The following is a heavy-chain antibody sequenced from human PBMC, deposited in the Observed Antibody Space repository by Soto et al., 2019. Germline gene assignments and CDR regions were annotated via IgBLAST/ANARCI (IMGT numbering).Heavy chain of an antibody. Sequence: SETLSLTCXVSGGSISSGGYYWSWIRQHPGEGLEWIGYIYYSGSTYYNPSLRSRVTISVDTSKNQFSMKLSSVTAADTAVYYCARGHLRNPGSDYWGQGTLVTVSS. CDR1: GGSISSGGYY. CDR3: ARGHLRNPGSDY. CDR2: IYYSGST. V-gene: IGHV4-31*03. J-gene: IGHJ4*02.